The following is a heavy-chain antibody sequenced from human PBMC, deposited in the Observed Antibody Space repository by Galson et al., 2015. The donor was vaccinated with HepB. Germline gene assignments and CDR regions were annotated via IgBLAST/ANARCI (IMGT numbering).Heavy chain of an antibody. J-gene: IGHJ4*02. D-gene: IGHD6-13*01. CDR3: ARGGRARQQLGPTSFDY. CDR1: GGSISSSSYY. CDR2: IYYSGST. Sequence: QVQLQESGPGLVKPSETLSLTCTVSGGSISSSSYYWGWIRQPPGKGLEWIGSIYYSGSTYYNPSLKSRVTISVDTSKNQFSLKLSSVTAADTAVYYCARGGRARQQLGPTSFDYWGQGTLVTVSS. V-gene: IGHV4-39*07.